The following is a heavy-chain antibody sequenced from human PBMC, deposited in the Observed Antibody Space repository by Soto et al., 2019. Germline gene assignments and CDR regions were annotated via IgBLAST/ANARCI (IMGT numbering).Heavy chain of an antibody. CDR3: AKLGMTTITRDY. V-gene: IGHV3-23*01. CDR2: ISGSGGNT. J-gene: IGHJ4*02. Sequence: EAQLLESGGGLVQPGGSLRVSCAASGFSFDTYAMSWVRQAPGKGLEWVSTISGSGGNTYYADSVKGRFTISRGNSKNILYLQMTSLRAEDTALYYCAKLGMTTITRDYWGQGTQVTVSS. CDR1: GFSFDTYA. D-gene: IGHD5-12*01.